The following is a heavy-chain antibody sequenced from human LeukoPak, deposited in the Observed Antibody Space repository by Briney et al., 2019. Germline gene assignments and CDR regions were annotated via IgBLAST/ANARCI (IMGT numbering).Heavy chain of an antibody. CDR3: ARTYGNSTIADAFDI. V-gene: IGHV3-53*01. Sequence: PGGSLRLSCAASGFSVFSNYMTWVRQAPGKGLEWVAVSYRRDTTFYADAVKGRFIISTDSSRKTVYLQMNSLRVDHTAMYYCARTYGNSTIADAFDIWGRGTMVIVSS. CDR2: SYRRDTT. D-gene: IGHD2-21*01. CDR1: GFSVFSNY. J-gene: IGHJ3*02.